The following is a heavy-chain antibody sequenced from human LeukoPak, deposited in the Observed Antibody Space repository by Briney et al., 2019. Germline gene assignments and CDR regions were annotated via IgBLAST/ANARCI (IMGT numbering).Heavy chain of an antibody. Sequence: GASVKVSCKASGYTFTGYYMHWVRQAPGQGLEWMGWINPNSGGTNYAQKFQGRVTMTRDTSISTAYMELSRLRSDDTAVYYCAIIGLTTFGGVMVTHDFDYWGQGTLVTVSS. D-gene: IGHD3-16*01. CDR1: GYTFTGYY. V-gene: IGHV1-2*02. CDR3: AIIGLTTFGGVMVTHDFDY. J-gene: IGHJ4*02. CDR2: INPNSGGT.